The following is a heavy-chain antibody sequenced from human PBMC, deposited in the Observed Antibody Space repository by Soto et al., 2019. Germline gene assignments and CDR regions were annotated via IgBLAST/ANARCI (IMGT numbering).Heavy chain of an antibody. CDR3: ARPSDVGLASSFEY. Sequence: GESLKISCKGSGYSFTNYWIGWVRQMPGTGLEWMGIIYPGNSNTRYSPSFEGQVTMSADKSISTAYLQWSSLRASDTAIYFCARPSDVGLASSFEYWGQGTQVT. CDR2: IYPGNSNT. J-gene: IGHJ4*02. CDR1: GYSFTNYW. V-gene: IGHV5-51*01.